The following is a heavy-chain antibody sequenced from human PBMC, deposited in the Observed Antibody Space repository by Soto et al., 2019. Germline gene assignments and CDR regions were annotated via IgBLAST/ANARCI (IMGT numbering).Heavy chain of an antibody. V-gene: IGHV1-8*01. Sequence: ASVKVSCRASGYTFTNYDINWVRQATGQGLEWMGWMNPNSGNTGYAQKFQGRVTMTRNTSISQAYMELSSLRSEDTAVYYCVRGDKVLGWFGELINNYYYYYMDVWGKGTTVTVSS. D-gene: IGHD3-10*01. CDR3: VRGDKVLGWFGELINNYYYYYMDV. CDR1: GYTFTNYD. J-gene: IGHJ6*03. CDR2: MNPNSGNT.